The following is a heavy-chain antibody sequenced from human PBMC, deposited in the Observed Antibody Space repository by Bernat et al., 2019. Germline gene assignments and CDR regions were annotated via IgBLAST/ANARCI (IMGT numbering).Heavy chain of an antibody. Sequence: QLQLQESGPGLVKPSETLSLTCTVSGGSISSSNYYWGWIRQPPGKGLEWIGSIYYSGSTYYSPSLKSRVTISVDTSKNQFSLKLTSVTAADTAVYYCARITFGGVMGNWGQGTLVTVSS. D-gene: IGHD3-16*01. CDR3: ARITFGGVMGN. CDR1: GGSISSSNYY. J-gene: IGHJ4*02. V-gene: IGHV4-39*01. CDR2: IYYSGST.